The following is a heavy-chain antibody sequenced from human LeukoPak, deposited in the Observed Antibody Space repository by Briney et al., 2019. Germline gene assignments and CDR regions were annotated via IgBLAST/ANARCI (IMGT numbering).Heavy chain of an antibody. Sequence: GGSLRLSCAASGFTFSSYSMNWVRQAPGKGPEWVSYISGSSSIIYYADSVKGRFTISRDDAKNSLYLQMNSLRAEDTAVYYCARGLRIAVAGNIDYWGQGTLVTVSS. CDR2: ISGSSSII. J-gene: IGHJ4*02. V-gene: IGHV3-48*01. D-gene: IGHD6-19*01. CDR1: GFTFSSYS. CDR3: ARGLRIAVAGNIDY.